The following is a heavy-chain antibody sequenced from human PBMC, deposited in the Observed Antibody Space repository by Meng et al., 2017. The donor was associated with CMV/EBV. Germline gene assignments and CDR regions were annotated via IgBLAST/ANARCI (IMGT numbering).Heavy chain of an antibody. CDR1: GFTFSSYA. Sequence: CADSGFTFSSYAMSWVRQAPGKGLEWVSAISGSGGSTYYADSVKGRFTISRDNSKNTLYLQMNSLRAEDTAVYYCAKGIAVAGPPFDYWGQGTLVTVSS. J-gene: IGHJ4*02. CDR2: ISGSGGST. D-gene: IGHD6-19*01. V-gene: IGHV3-23*01. CDR3: AKGIAVAGPPFDY.